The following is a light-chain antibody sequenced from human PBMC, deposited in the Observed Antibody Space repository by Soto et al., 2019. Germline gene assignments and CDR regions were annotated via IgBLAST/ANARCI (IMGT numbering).Light chain of an antibody. CDR2: DTS. CDR3: QQRSSWPPT. CDR1: QGIGDT. Sequence: EVVMTQSPATLSVSPGEGVTLSCRASQGIGDTLAWYQHKPGQTPRLLIYDTSTRATGTPARFSGSGSGTDFTLTISSLEPEDFAVFYCQQRSSWPPTFGGGTKVEIK. J-gene: IGKJ4*01. V-gene: IGKV3-11*01.